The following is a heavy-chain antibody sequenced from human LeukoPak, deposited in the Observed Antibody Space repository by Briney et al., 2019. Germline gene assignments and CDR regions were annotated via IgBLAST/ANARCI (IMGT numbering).Heavy chain of an antibody. CDR3: ASISSGWYDAFDI. CDR2: IKQDGSEK. D-gene: IGHD6-19*01. V-gene: IGHV3-7*01. J-gene: IGHJ3*02. CDR1: GSPFSSFG. Sequence: GGSWSLSCPPSGSPFSSFGLSWARKPPGKGRGGGANIKQDGSEKYYVDSVKGRFTISRDNAKNSLYLQMNSLRAEDTAVYYCASISSGWYDAFDIWGQGTMVTVSS.